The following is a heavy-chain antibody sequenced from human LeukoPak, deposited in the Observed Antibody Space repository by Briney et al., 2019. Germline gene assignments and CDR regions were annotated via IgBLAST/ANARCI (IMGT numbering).Heavy chain of an antibody. V-gene: IGHV3-30*18. D-gene: IGHD3-3*01. CDR3: AKDNRNDFEQNWFDP. J-gene: IGHJ5*02. CDR2: ISYDGSNK. Sequence: GGSLRLSCAASGFTFSSYGMHWVRQAPGKGLEWVAVISYDGSNKYYADSVKGRFTISRDNSKNTLYLQMNSLRAEDTAVYYCAKDNRNDFEQNWFDPWGQGTLVSVSS. CDR1: GFTFSSYG.